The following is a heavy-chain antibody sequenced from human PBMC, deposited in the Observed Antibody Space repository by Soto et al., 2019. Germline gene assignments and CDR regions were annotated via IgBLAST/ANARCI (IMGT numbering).Heavy chain of an antibody. Sequence: TSETLSLTCTVSSGSISSSSYYWGWIRQPPGKGLEWIGSIYYSGSTYYNPSLKSRVTISVDTSKNQFSLKLSSVTAADTAVYYCARHVGGYDLEPHFDYWGQGTLVTVSS. D-gene: IGHD5-12*01. V-gene: IGHV4-39*01. CDR2: IYYSGST. CDR3: ARHVGGYDLEPHFDY. J-gene: IGHJ4*02. CDR1: SGSISSSSYY.